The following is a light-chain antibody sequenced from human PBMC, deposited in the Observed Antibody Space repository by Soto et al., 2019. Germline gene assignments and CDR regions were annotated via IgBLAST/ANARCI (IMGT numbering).Light chain of an antibody. CDR3: MQALHPPT. J-gene: IGKJ4*01. CDR2: LGS. V-gene: IGKV2-28*01. Sequence: DIVMTQSPPSLPVTPGEPASFSCRSSQTLLHSNGYNYLDWYLQKPGQSPQLLIYLGSNRASGVPDRFSGSGSGTDFTLKISRVEAEDVGVYYCMQALHPPTFRGGPKVHIK. CDR1: QTLLHSNGYNY.